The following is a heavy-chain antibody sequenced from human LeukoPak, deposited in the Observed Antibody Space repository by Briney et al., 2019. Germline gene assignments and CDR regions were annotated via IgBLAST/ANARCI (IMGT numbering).Heavy chain of an antibody. CDR3: AKEGADYYDSSGYVGGFDY. CDR2: ISWNSGSI. V-gene: IGHV3-9*01. J-gene: IGHJ4*02. D-gene: IGHD3-22*01. Sequence: GGSLRLSCAASGFTFDDYAMHWVRQAPGKGLEWVSGISWNSGSIGYVDSVKGRFTISRDNAKNSLYLQMNSLRAEDTALYYCAKEGADYYDSSGYVGGFDYWGQGTLVTVSS. CDR1: GFTFDDYA.